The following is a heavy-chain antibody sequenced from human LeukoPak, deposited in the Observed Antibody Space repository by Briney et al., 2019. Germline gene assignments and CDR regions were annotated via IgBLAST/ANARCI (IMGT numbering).Heavy chain of an antibody. Sequence: SETLSLTCAVSGGSISSSNWWSWVRQPPGKGLEWIGEIYHSGSTNYNPSLKSRVTISVDKSKNQFSLKLSSVTAADTAVYYCARGYCSSTSCCYYGMDVWGKGTTVTVSS. J-gene: IGHJ6*04. CDR3: ARGYCSSTSCCYYGMDV. V-gene: IGHV4-4*02. D-gene: IGHD2-2*01. CDR1: GGSISSSNW. CDR2: IYHSGST.